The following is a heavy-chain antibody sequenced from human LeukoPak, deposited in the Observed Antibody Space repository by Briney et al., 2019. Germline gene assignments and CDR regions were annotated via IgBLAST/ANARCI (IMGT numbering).Heavy chain of an antibody. CDR1: GFAFICYA. D-gene: IGHD6-19*01. CDR3: VRTYSSGWYGSVDY. Sequence: GSLSLSFSASGFAFICYAMHWVRQAPGRGLESVSGISSNGDSTYYSDSEKGRFTISRDNSKNTLYLQMSSLRAEDTAVYYCVRTYSSGWYGSVDYWGQGTQVIVSS. V-gene: IGHV3-64D*06. CDR2: ISSNGDST. J-gene: IGHJ4*02.